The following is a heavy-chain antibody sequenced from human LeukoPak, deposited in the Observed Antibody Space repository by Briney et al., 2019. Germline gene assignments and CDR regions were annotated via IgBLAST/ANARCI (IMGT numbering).Heavy chain of an antibody. CDR2: IYYSGST. Sequence: PSQTLSLTCTVSGVSISSGDYYWSWIRQPPGKGLEWIGYIYYSGSTYYNPSLKSRVTISVDTSKNQFSLKLSSVTAADTAVYYCARGRGRLLWFGELTLKPFDYWGQGTLVTVSS. D-gene: IGHD3-10*01. J-gene: IGHJ4*02. V-gene: IGHV4-30-4*01. CDR1: GVSISSGDYY. CDR3: ARGRGRLLWFGELTLKPFDY.